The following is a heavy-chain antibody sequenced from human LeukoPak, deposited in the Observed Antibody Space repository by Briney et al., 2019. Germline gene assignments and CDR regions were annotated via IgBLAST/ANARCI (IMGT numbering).Heavy chain of an antibody. Sequence: GTSVKVSCKATGFTFTSSAIQWVRQARGQRLEWIGSIVVGSGNTNYAHKFQERVTITRDMSTSTAYMELSSLRSEDTAVYYCARSGSYGYYYYMDVWGKGTTVTVSS. CDR3: ARSGSYGYYYYMDV. D-gene: IGHD1-26*01. J-gene: IGHJ6*03. CDR1: GFTFTSSA. CDR2: IVVGSGNT. V-gene: IGHV1-58*02.